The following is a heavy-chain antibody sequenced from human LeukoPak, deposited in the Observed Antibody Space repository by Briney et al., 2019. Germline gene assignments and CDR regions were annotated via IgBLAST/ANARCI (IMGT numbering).Heavy chain of an antibody. V-gene: IGHV3-64D*09. CDR1: GFIFSSYA. CDR3: VKEMLTTTSAFDY. J-gene: IGHJ4*02. D-gene: IGHD4/OR15-4a*01. CDR2: IDGNGRNT. Sequence: PGGSLRLSCSASGFIFSSYAMHWVRQAPGKGLEYVSTIDGNGRNTYYADSVRGRFTISRDNSKNTLYLQMRSLRAEDTAVYYCVKEMLTTTSAFDYWGQGSLVTVSS.